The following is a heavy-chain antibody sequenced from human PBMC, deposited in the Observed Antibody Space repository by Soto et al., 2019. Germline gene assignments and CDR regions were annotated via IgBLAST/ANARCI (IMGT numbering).Heavy chain of an antibody. CDR2: IIPIFGTA. CDR3: ASTIVVVPAAIPSWFDP. J-gene: IGHJ5*02. CDR1: GGTFSSYA. V-gene: IGHV1-69*01. Sequence: QVQLVQSGAEVKKPGSSVKVSCKASGGTFSSYAISWVRQAPGQGLEWMGGIIPIFGTANYVQKFQGRVTITADESTSTAYMELSSLRSEDTAVYYCASTIVVVPAAIPSWFDPWGQGTLVTVSS. D-gene: IGHD2-2*02.